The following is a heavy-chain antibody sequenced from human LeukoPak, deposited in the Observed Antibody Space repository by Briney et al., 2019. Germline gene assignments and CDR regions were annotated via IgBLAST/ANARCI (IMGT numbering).Heavy chain of an antibody. CDR2: INQDGSVK. V-gene: IGHV3-7*01. Sequence: AGGSLRLSCAASGFTFSSYWMTWVRQAPGKGLEWVANINQDGSVKYYVDSVKGRFTISRDNAKNSLFLQMNSLRAEDTAVYYCARERYSSSWDYFDFWGQGTLVTVSP. D-gene: IGHD6-13*01. CDR1: GFTFSSYW. J-gene: IGHJ4*02. CDR3: ARERYSSSWDYFDF.